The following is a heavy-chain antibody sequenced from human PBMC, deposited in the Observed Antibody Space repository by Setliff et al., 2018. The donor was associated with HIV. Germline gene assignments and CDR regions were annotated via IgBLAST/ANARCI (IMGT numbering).Heavy chain of an antibody. CDR2: IYYSGST. J-gene: IGHJ6*03. D-gene: IGHD5-12*01. CDR1: GGSISSSIYY. V-gene: IGHV4-39*01. CDR3: ARQRDPPGFRLIYYYYYMDV. Sequence: SETLSLTCTVSGGSISSSIYYWGWIRQPPGKGLEWIGFIYYSGSTYYNPSLKSRVTISVDTSKNQFSLRLSSVTAADTGVYYCARQRDPPGFRLIYYYYYMDVWGKGTTVTVSS.